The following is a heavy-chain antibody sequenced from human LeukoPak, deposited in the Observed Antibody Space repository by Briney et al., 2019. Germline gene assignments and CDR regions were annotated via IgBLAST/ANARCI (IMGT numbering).Heavy chain of an antibody. CDR1: GFTFRTYW. CDR2: IHPDGIEK. J-gene: IGHJ5*01. D-gene: IGHD2-21*02. Sequence: AGGSLRLSCAASGFTFRTYWMSWVRQAPGKGLEWVANIHPDGIEKYHVDSVKGRSTIFRDNARNLLYLQMSSLRADDTAVYYCSRGDDFSGDSWGQGTLVTVSS. CDR3: SRGDDFSGDS. V-gene: IGHV3-7*04.